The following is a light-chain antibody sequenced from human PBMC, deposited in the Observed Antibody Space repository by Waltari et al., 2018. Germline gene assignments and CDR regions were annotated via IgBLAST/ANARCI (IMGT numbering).Light chain of an antibody. CDR2: AAS. V-gene: IGKV1-39*01. Sequence: DIQMTQSPSSLSASVGDRVTITCRASQTIRNFLNWYQQKPGKAPNPLIYAASTLQTGVPSRFSGSGSGTDFTLTISGLQPEDFEIYFCQQGYMTPRTFGQGTKVEIK. CDR3: QQGYMTPRT. CDR1: QTIRNF. J-gene: IGKJ1*01.